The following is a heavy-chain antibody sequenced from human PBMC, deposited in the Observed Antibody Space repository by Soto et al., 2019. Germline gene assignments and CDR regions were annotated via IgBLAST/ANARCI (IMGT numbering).Heavy chain of an antibody. CDR3: AAGADSSGYYYYYYYGMDV. Sequence: QMQLVQSGPEVKKPGTSVKVSCKASGFTFTSSAVQWVRQARGQRLEWIGWIVVGSGNTNYAQKFQEGVTITSEMSTCAAYMVLSSLRSEDTAVYYCAAGADSSGYYYYYYYGMDVWGQGTTVTVSS. CDR1: GFTFTSSA. D-gene: IGHD3-22*01. J-gene: IGHJ6*02. V-gene: IGHV1-58*01. CDR2: IVVGSGNT.